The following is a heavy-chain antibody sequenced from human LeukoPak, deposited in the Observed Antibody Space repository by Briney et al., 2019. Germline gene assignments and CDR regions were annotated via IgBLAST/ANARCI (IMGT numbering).Heavy chain of an antibody. CDR3: ARDYHMGYSLPGVGY. D-gene: IGHD3-22*01. J-gene: IGHJ4*02. CDR1: GFTFSSYS. Sequence: AGGSLRLSCAASGFTFSSYSMNWVRQAPGKGLEWVSSISSSSSYIYYADSVKGRFTISRDNAKNSLYLQMNSLRAEDTAVYYCARDYHMGYSLPGVGYWGQGTLVTVSS. CDR2: ISSSSSYI. V-gene: IGHV3-21*01.